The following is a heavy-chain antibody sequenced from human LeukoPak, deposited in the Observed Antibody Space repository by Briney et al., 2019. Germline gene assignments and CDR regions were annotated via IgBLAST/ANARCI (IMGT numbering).Heavy chain of an antibody. V-gene: IGHV3-23*01. CDR1: GFTFSSYA. CDR2: ISGSGGST. D-gene: IGHD3-22*01. Sequence: GGSLRLSCAASGFTFSSYAMSWVRQAPGKGLEWVSAISGSGGSTYYADSVKGRFTISRDNSKNTLYLQMNSLRAEDTAVYYCAKKGDYYDSSGYNYWGQGTLVTVSS. CDR3: AKKGDYYDSSGYNY. J-gene: IGHJ4*02.